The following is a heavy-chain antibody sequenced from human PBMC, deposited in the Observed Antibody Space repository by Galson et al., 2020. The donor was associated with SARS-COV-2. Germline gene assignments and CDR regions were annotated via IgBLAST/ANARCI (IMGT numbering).Heavy chain of an antibody. CDR1: GGSFSDYS. Sequence: SETLSLTCAAYGGSFSDYSWTWTRQSPGKGLAWTGEINHSENTNSHPSPKTRFTITVDTTQNQFSLKMSSMTAADTAVYYCARGIRFVVPHIVVVVAVPYYSFGMDVWGQGTTVTVSS. CDR2: INHSENT. J-gene: IGHJ6*02. V-gene: IGHV4-34*01. D-gene: IGHD2-15*01. CDR3: ARGIRFVVPHIVVVVAVPYYSFGMDV.